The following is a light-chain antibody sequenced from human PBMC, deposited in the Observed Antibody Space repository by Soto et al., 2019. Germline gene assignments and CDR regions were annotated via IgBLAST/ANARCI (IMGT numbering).Light chain of an antibody. CDR3: PQYTTYS. J-gene: IGKJ1*01. CDR2: HAS. Sequence: IQLTQSPTTLPASVGDRVTLTCRASESISNWLAWYQQRPGTDPKLLIYHASILETAVPSRFSGNGSGTEFTLTISSLQPGDFATYYCPQYTTYSFGQGSRVEIK. V-gene: IGKV1-5*01. CDR1: ESISNW.